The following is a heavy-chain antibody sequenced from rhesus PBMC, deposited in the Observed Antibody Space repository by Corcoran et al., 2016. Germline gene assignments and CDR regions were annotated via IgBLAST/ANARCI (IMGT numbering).Heavy chain of an antibody. CDR1: GGSVSSSNW. J-gene: IGHJ1*01. D-gene: IGHD2-21*01. Sequence: QVQLQESGPGLVKPSETLSLTCAVSGGSVSSSNWWSWIRQPPGKGLEWIGFISGRSGSTSYQPPLKSRVTISTGTSKNQFSLKLSAVTAADTAVYYCARAPLGYCTGSGCPVPEYFEFWGQGALVTVSS. CDR2: ISGRSGST. V-gene: IGHV4-65*01. CDR3: ARAPLGYCTGSGCPVPEYFEF.